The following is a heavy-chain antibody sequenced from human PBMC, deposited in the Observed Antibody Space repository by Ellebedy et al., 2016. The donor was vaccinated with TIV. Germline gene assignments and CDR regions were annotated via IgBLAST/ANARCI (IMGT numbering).Heavy chain of an antibody. CDR3: AVRPLAPNYFDY. Sequence: GESLKISCAASGCTFSDSWMRWVRQAPGKGLEWVANIKEDGREKYYVDSVKGRFTISRDNAKNSLYLQMNSLRADDSAVYYCAVRPLAPNYFDYWGRGTQVSVSS. D-gene: IGHD2-15*01. V-gene: IGHV3-7*01. CDR2: IKEDGREK. CDR1: GCTFSDSW. J-gene: IGHJ4*02.